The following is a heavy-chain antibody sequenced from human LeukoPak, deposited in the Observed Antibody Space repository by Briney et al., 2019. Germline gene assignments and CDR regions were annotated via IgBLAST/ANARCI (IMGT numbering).Heavy chain of an antibody. CDR3: AKVGL. Sequence: PGRSLRLSCVASGFIFGEYAMHRVRQTPEKGLEWVSGISWKSDRIVYADSVKGRFTISRDNAKKTLYLQMNNLRPDDTALYYCAKVGLWGQGTLVTVSS. J-gene: IGHJ4*02. CDR1: GFIFGEYA. CDR2: ISWKSDRI. V-gene: IGHV3-9*01.